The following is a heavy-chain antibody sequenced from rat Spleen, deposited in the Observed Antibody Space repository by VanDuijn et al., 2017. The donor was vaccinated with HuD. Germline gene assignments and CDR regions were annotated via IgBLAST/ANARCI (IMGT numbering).Heavy chain of an antibody. Sequence: QVQLKEAGPGLVQPSQTLSLTCTVSGFSLTSYNVHWVRQPTGKGLEWMGVIWTGGSTDYNLALKSRLSISRDTSKSQVFLKMNSLQTEDTAIYFCVRERVPGFAFYFDYWGQGVMVTVSS. J-gene: IGHJ2*01. D-gene: IGHD1-4*01. CDR2: IWTGGST. CDR1: GFSLTSYN. V-gene: IGHV2-30*01. CDR3: VRERVPGFAFYFDY.